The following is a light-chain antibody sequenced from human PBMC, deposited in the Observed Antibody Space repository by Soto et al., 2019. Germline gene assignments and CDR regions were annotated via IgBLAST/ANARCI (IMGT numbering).Light chain of an antibody. CDR2: GAS. V-gene: IGKV1-27*01. CDR3: HSYNTIPRT. J-gene: IGKJ1*01. Sequence: DIQMAQSPSSRSASRGDRGTITCRASQGISEYLAWYQHRPGNSPNLLIYGASILQSGVPSRFSRSGSGTHFTLTIRSLQPEDVATYYCHSYNTIPRTFGQGTTVEIK. CDR1: QGISEY.